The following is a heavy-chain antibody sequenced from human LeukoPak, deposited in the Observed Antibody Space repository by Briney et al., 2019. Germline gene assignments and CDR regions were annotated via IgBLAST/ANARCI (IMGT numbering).Heavy chain of an antibody. D-gene: IGHD3-3*01. CDR3: AILRTYYDFWSGQPSYMDV. V-gene: IGHV3-48*01. Sequence: GGSLRLSCAASGFTFSSYSMNWVRQAPGKGPEWVSYISSSSSTIYYADSVKGRFTISRDNAKNSLYLQMNSLRAEDTAVYYCAILRTYYDFWSGQPSYMDVWGKGTTVTVSS. CDR1: GFTFSSYS. J-gene: IGHJ6*03. CDR2: ISSSSSTI.